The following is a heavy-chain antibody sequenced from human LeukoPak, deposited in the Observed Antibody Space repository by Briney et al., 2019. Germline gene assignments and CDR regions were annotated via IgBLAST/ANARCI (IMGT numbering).Heavy chain of an antibody. V-gene: IGHV4-59*01. J-gene: IGHJ4*02. Sequence: SETLSLTCTVSGGSISSYCWSWIRQPPGKGLEWIGYIYYSGTTNYNPSLKSRVTISVDTSKNQFSLKLSSVTAADTAVYYCARHDGDWGQGILVTVSS. CDR1: GGSISSYC. CDR3: ARHDGD. D-gene: IGHD4-17*01. CDR2: IYYSGTT.